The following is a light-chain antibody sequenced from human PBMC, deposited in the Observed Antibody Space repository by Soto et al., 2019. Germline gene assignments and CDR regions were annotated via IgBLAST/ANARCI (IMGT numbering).Light chain of an antibody. CDR3: MQALQTPLT. CDR1: QSLLHSNGYNF. Sequence: EIVMTQSPLSLPVTPGEPASISCKSSQSLLHSNGYNFLDWYLQKPGQSPRLLIYLGSNRASGVPDMFSGSGSGIDFTLKISRVEAEDVVVYYCMQALQTPLTFVQGTKVELK. J-gene: IGKJ1*01. CDR2: LGS. V-gene: IGKV2-28*01.